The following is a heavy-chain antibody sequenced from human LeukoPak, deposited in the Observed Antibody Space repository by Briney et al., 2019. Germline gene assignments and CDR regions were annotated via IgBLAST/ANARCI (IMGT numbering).Heavy chain of an antibody. Sequence: SETLSLTCTVSGGSISSYYWGWIRQPPGKGLEWIGSIYYSGITYYNPSLKSRVTISVDTSKNQFSLKLSSVTAADTAAYYCARLEIAVAGSRWFDPWGQGTLVTVSS. D-gene: IGHD6-19*01. CDR1: GGSISSYY. CDR3: ARLEIAVAGSRWFDP. V-gene: IGHV4-39*01. CDR2: IYYSGIT. J-gene: IGHJ5*02.